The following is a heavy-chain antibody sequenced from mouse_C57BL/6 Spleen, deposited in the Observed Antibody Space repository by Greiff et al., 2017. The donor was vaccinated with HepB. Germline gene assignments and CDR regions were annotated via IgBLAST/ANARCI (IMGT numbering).Heavy chain of an antibody. Sequence: VHVKQSGPELVKPGASVKISCKASGYSFTDYNMNWVKQSNGKSLEWIGVINPNYGTTSYNQKFKGKATLTVDQSSSTAYMQLNSLTSEDSAVYYCARRRGYGSTLDYWGQGTTLTVSS. J-gene: IGHJ2*01. V-gene: IGHV1-39*01. CDR2: INPNYGTT. CDR1: GYSFTDYN. D-gene: IGHD1-1*01. CDR3: ARRRGYGSTLDY.